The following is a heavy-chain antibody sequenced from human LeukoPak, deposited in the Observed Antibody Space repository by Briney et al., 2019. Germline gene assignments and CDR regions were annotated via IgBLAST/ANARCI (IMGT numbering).Heavy chain of an antibody. V-gene: IGHV3-43*01. CDR2: ISWEGGST. CDR3: VKGGDSGSYFGFDL. D-gene: IGHD1-26*01. Sequence: GGSLRLSCAASGFTFDDYAMNWVRHAPGKGLEWVSLISWEGGSTFYVDSVKGRFTISRDNSKNSLYLQMNSLRTDDTALYYCVKGGDSGSYFGFDLWGRGTLVTVSS. CDR1: GFTFDDYA. J-gene: IGHJ2*01.